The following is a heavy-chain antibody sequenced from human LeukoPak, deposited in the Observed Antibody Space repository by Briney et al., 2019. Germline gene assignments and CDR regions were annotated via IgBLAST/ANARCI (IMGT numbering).Heavy chain of an antibody. J-gene: IGHJ4*02. V-gene: IGHV3-23*01. D-gene: IGHD2-2*01. CDR3: AKLQSVVIPAAMLGFDY. CDR1: GFTFSSYG. CDR2: ISGSGGTT. Sequence: PGGTLRLSCAASGFTFSSYGMTWVRRAPGKGLEWVSSISGSGGTTYYADSVKGRFTISRDNSKNTLYLQMNSLRAEDTAVYYCAKLQSVVIPAAMLGFDYWGQGILVTVSS.